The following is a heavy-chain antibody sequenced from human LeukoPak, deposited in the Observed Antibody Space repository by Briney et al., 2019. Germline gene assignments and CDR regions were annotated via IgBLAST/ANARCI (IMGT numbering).Heavy chain of an antibody. CDR2: INPNSGGT. Sequence: ASVKVSCKASGYTFTGYYMHWVRQAPGQGLEWMGWINPNSGGTNYAQKFQGRVTMTRDTSISTAYMELSGLRSDDTAVYYCARIVNWNLPNTNWFDPWGQGTLVTVSS. V-gene: IGHV1-2*02. J-gene: IGHJ5*02. CDR3: ARIVNWNLPNTNWFDP. CDR1: GYTFTGYY. D-gene: IGHD1-1*01.